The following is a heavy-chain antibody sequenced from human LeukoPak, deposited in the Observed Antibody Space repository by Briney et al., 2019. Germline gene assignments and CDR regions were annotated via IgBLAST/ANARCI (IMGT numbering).Heavy chain of an antibody. V-gene: IGHV3-30*02. Sequence: GGSLRLSCAASGFTFSSYDMHWVRQAPGKGLEWVAFIRFDGSNKYYADSVKGRFTISRDNSKNTLYLQMNSLRPEDTAVYYCAKDSKRWKTYYYASGSYHFDYWGQGTLVTVSS. CDR3: AKDSKRWKTYYYASGSYHFDY. D-gene: IGHD3-10*01. CDR2: IRFDGSNK. CDR1: GFTFSSYD. J-gene: IGHJ4*02.